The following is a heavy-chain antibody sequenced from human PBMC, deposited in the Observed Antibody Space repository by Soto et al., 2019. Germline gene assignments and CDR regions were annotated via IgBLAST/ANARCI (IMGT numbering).Heavy chain of an antibody. CDR2: IYSGGTT. CDR3: ARDHGEGAEV. V-gene: IGHV3-53*04. CDR1: GFTVSSNY. Sequence: EVQLVESGGGLVQPGESLRLSCAASGFTVSSNYMSWVRQAPGKGLEWVSVIYSGGTTSYADSVKGRFTISRHNSKNTLYLQMNSLRTEDTAVYYCARDHGEGAEVWGQGTLVTVSS. J-gene: IGHJ4*02. D-gene: IGHD1-26*01.